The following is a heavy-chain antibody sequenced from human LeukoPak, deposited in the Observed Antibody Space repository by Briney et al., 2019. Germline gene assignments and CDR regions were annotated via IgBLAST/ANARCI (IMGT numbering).Heavy chain of an antibody. V-gene: IGHV4-59*08. CDR2: IYHSGST. Sequence: PSETLSLTCTVSGGSITSHYCTWVRQPPGKGLEWIGTIYHSGSTYYNPSLKSRVTKSVDTSKNQFSLNLSSVTAADTAVYYCARVWDSTGFDYWGQGTLVTASS. CDR3: ARVWDSTGFDY. J-gene: IGHJ4*02. D-gene: IGHD3-22*01. CDR1: GGSITSHY.